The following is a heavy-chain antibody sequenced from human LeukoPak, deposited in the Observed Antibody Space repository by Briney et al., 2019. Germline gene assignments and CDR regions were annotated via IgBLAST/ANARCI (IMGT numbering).Heavy chain of an antibody. J-gene: IGHJ4*02. CDR2: ISGSGGST. CDR3: AKHGPDYDFWSGLDY. D-gene: IGHD3-3*01. V-gene: IGHV3-23*01. CDR1: GFTFSSYA. Sequence: PGGSLRLSCAAAGFTFSSYAMSWGRQAPGKGLERGSAISGSGGSTDYADSVKGGGTISRDKSKNTLYLQMNRLRAEDTAVYYCAKHGPDYDFWSGLDYWGQGTLVTVSS.